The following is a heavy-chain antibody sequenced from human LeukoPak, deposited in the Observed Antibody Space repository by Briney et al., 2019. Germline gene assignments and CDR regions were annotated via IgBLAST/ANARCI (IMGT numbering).Heavy chain of an antibody. CDR1: GFTFSDHY. J-gene: IGHJ4*02. CDR2: ISSSGSTI. CDR3: ARVRNYDFWSGYYVDY. Sequence: PGGSLRLSCAASGFTFSDHYMSWIRQAPGKGLEWVSYISSSGSTIYYADSVKGRFTISRDNAKNSLYLQMNSLRAEDTAVYYCARVRNYDFWSGYYVDYWGQGTLVTVSS. D-gene: IGHD3-3*01. V-gene: IGHV3-11*04.